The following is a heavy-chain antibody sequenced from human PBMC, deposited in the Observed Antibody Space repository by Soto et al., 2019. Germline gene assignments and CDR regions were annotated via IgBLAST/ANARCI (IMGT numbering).Heavy chain of an antibody. J-gene: IGHJ4*02. Sequence: GSLRLSCAASEFTFSNYAMNWVRQAPGKGLEWVSTISGGGDTTYYASSVKGRFTISRDNSKDTLYLQMNGLRAEDTALYYCAKRGSSSWSNFDSWGRGTLVTVSS. V-gene: IGHV3-23*01. D-gene: IGHD6-13*01. CDR1: EFTFSNYA. CDR3: AKRGSSSWSNFDS. CDR2: ISGGGDTT.